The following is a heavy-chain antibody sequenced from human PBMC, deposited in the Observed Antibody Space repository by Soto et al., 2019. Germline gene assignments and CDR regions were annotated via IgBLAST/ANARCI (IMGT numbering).Heavy chain of an antibody. Sequence: QVQLVQSGAEVKKPGASVKVSCKASGYTFTSYFVHWVRQAHGQGLEWMGVINPSENSTTYAQNYQGKITMSSETSTSTVYMEVTSLRSEDTAFYYSGRARGWFDPWGQGTLVSVSS. J-gene: IGHJ5*02. CDR1: GYTFTSYF. CDR3: GRARGWFDP. V-gene: IGHV1-46*01. CDR2: INPSENST.